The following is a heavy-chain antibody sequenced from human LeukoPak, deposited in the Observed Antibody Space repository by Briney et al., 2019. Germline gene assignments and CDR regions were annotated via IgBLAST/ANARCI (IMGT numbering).Heavy chain of an antibody. CDR3: ASTAVDHNWFDP. V-gene: IGHV4-34*01. CDR1: GGSFSGYY. CDR2: INHSGST. J-gene: IGHJ5*02. D-gene: IGHD2-21*02. Sequence: SETLSLTCAVYGGSFSGYYWSWIRQPPGKGLEWIGEINHSGSTNYNPSLKSRVTISVDTSKNQFSLKLSSVTAADTAVYYCASTAVDHNWFDPWGQGTLVTVSS.